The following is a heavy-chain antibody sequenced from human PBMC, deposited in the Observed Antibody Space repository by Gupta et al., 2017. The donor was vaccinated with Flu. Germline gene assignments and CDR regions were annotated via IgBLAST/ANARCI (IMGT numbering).Heavy chain of an antibody. CDR3: ARDAHLGSSGCSD. CDR2: IWYDGSNK. CDR1: GFTFSSYG. J-gene: IGHJ4*02. D-gene: IGHD6-19*01. Sequence: QVQLVQSGGGVVQPGTSLRLSCAASGFTFSSYGMPWVRQAPGKGLEWVAVIWYDGSNKYYADSVKGRFTISRDNSKNTLYLQMNSLRAEDTAVYYCARDAHLGSSGCSDWGQGTLVTVSS. V-gene: IGHV3-33*01.